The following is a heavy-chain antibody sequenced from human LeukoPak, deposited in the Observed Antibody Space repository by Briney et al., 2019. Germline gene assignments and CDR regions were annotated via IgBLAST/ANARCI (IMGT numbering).Heavy chain of an antibody. J-gene: IGHJ4*02. V-gene: IGHV4-39*01. CDR1: GVSINSTSYY. CDR2: IYYSGST. D-gene: IGHD3-16*01. Sequence: SETLSLTCTVSGVSINSTSYYWGWIRQPPGKGLEWIASIYYSGSTYYNPSLKSQVTISVDTSKNQFSLKLSPVTAANTAGYDCARGNYDYVWGGIDYWGQGTLVTVSS. CDR3: ARGNYDYVWGGIDY.